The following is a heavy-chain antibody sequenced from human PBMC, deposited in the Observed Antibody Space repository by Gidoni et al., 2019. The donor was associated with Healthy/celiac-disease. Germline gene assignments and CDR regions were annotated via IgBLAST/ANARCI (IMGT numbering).Heavy chain of an antibody. D-gene: IGHD3-3*01. J-gene: IGHJ6*02. CDR1: GYSISSGYY. V-gene: IGHV4-38-2*02. CDR3: ARETYYDFWSGYYYYGMDV. CDR2: IYHSGST. Sequence: QVQLQESGPGLVKPSETLSLTCTVSGYSISSGYYWGWIRQPPGKGLEWIGSIYHSGSTYYNPSLKSRVTISVDTSKNQFSLKLSSVTAADTAVYYCARETYYDFWSGYYYYGMDVWGQGTTVTVSS.